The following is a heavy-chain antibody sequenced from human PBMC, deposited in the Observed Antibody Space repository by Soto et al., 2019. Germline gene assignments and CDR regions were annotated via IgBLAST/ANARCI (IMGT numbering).Heavy chain of an antibody. V-gene: IGHV4-31*02. CDR1: GGSISSGGYY. J-gene: IGHJ5*02. Sequence: PSETLSLTCTVSGGSISSGGYYWSWIRQHPGKGLEWIGYIYYSGSTYYNPSLKSRVTISVDTSKNQFSLKLSSVTAADTAVYYCAREILSYCGGHCYSNWFDPWGQGTLVTFSS. CDR3: AREILSYCGGHCYSNWFDP. CDR2: IYYSGST. D-gene: IGHD2-21*02.